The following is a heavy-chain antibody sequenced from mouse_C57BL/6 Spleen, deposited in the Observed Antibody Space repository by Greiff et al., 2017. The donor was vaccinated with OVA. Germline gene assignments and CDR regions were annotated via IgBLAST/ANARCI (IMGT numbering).Heavy chain of an antibody. CDR1: GFSLTRYG. CDR3: ARNGAVVAPFDV. Sequence: QVQLKESGPGLVQPSQSLSITCTVPGFSLTRYGVHRVRQSPGKGLEWLGVIWSGGSTDYNAAFISRLSISKENSKSQVFLKRNSLQADDTAIYYCARNGAVVAPFDVWGTGTPVTVSS. CDR2: IWSGGST. J-gene: IGHJ1*03. V-gene: IGHV2-2*01. D-gene: IGHD1-1*01.